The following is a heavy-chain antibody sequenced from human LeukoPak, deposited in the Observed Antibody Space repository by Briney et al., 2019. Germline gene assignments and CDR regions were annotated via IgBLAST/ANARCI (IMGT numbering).Heavy chain of an antibody. CDR1: GGSISTHY. D-gene: IGHD6-13*01. CDR3: ARHSSSWHTTPFDY. V-gene: IGHV4-59*08. CDR2: VYYSGST. J-gene: IGHJ4*02. Sequence: PSETLSLTCTVSGGSISTHYWSWIRQRPGKGLEWLGYVYYSGSTNYNPSLKSRVTTSVDTSRTQFSLKLSSVTAADTAVYYCARHSSSWHTTPFDYWGQGTLVTVSS.